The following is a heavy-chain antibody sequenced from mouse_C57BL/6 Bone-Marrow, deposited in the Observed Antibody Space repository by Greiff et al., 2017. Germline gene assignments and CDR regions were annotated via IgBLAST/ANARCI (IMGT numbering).Heavy chain of an antibody. CDR1: GYTFTSYD. V-gene: IGHV1-85*01. CDR3: ARLEFDGRSGDWYFDV. D-gene: IGHD1-1*01. J-gene: IGHJ1*03. Sequence: VQLLESGPELVKPGASVKLSCKASGYTFTSYDINWVKQRPGQGLEWIGWIYPRDGSTKYNEKFKGKATLTVATSSSTAYMELHSLTSEDSAVYFCARLEFDGRSGDWYFDVWGTGTTVTVSS. CDR2: IYPRDGST.